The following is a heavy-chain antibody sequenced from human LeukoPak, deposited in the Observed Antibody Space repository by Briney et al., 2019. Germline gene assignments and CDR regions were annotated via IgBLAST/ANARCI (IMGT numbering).Heavy chain of an antibody. Sequence: GGSLRLSCAASGFTFSSYAMRWVRQAPGKGREWVAVISYDGSNKYYADSVKGRFTISRDNSKNTLYLQMNSLRAEDTAVYYCARDSFDSSSWGLFDYWGQGTLVTVSS. V-gene: IGHV3-30*04. D-gene: IGHD6-13*01. CDR2: ISYDGSNK. J-gene: IGHJ4*02. CDR1: GFTFSSYA. CDR3: ARDSFDSSSWGLFDY.